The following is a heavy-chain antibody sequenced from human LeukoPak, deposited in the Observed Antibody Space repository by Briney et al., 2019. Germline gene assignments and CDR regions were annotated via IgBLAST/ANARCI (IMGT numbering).Heavy chain of an antibody. V-gene: IGHV3-23*01. CDR2: ISGSGGST. J-gene: IGHJ4*02. D-gene: IGHD4-11*01. CDR1: GFTFSSYA. CDR3: AKDGTTTVTFDY. Sequence: GGSLRLSCAASGFTFSSYAMSWVRQAPGKGLEWVSVISGSGGSTYYRDSVKGRFTISRDNSKNTLYLQTNSLTAGDTAVYYCAKDGTTTVTFDYWGQGTLVTVSS.